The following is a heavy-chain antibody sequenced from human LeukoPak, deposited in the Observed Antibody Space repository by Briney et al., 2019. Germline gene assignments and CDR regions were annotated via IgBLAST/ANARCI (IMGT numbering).Heavy chain of an antibody. CDR1: GFTFSSYG. J-gene: IGHJ4*02. D-gene: IGHD6-6*01. Sequence: GGSLRLSCAASGFTFSSYGMSWVRQAPGKGLEWVSAISGSGANTYYADSVKGRFTISRDNSKSTLYLQMNSLRAEDTAVYYCALMAARRDGDYWGQGTLVTVSS. CDR2: ISGSGANT. CDR3: ALMAARRDGDY. V-gene: IGHV3-23*01.